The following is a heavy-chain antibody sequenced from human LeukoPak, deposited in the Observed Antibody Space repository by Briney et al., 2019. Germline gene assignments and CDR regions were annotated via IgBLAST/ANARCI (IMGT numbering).Heavy chain of an antibody. Sequence: GGSLRLSCAASGFTFSSYAMHWVRQAPGKGLEWVAVISYDGSNKYYADSVKGRFTISRDNSKNTLYLQMNGLRAEDTAAYYCARDSCGGDCSIPGYFDYWGQGTLVTVSS. V-gene: IGHV3-30-3*01. D-gene: IGHD2-21*02. CDR2: ISYDGSNK. CDR3: ARDSCGGDCSIPGYFDY. CDR1: GFTFSSYA. J-gene: IGHJ4*02.